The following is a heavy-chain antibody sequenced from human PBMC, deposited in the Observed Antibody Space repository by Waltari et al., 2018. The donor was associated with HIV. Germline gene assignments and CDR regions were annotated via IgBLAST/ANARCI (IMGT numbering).Heavy chain of an antibody. CDR2: INPYTGDT. V-gene: IGHV1-2*06. CDR1: GYTFSGHY. Sequence: QVQLLQSGAEVKKPGASVKVSCKASGYTFSGHYMHWVRQAPGQGLEWMGRINPYTGDTKYAQRFQGRVTMTRDTSISTAYMDLSRLRSDDTAVYYCARVGWLGDDAFDIWGLGTMVTVSS. CDR3: ARVGWLGDDAFDI. D-gene: IGHD3-10*01. J-gene: IGHJ3*02.